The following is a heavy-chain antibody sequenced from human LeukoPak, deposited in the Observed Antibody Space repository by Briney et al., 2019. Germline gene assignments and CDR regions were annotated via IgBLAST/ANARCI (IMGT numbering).Heavy chain of an antibody. CDR1: VYSINNYY. Sequence: SETLSLTCTVSVYSINNYYWGWIRQPPGRGLEWIGSLYHSGSTYYNPSLKSRVTISVDTSKKQFSLKLTSVTAADSAVYYCARDLSITMVRHAKGFYFDYWGQGTLVTVSS. CDR2: LYHSGST. V-gene: IGHV4-38-2*02. D-gene: IGHD3-10*01. CDR3: ARDLSITMVRHAKGFYFDY. J-gene: IGHJ4*02.